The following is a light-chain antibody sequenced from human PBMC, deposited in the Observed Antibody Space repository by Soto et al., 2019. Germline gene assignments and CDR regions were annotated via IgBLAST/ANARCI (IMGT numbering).Light chain of an antibody. CDR1: SRDVGGYNY. J-gene: IGLJ3*02. V-gene: IGLV1-44*01. CDR3: AAWDDSLNGPL. CDR2: SNN. Sequence: QSALTQPASVSGSPGQSITISCAGTSRDVGGYNYVSWYQQLPGTAPTLLIYSNNQRPSGVPDRFSGSKSGTSASLAVNGLQSEDEADYYCAAWDDSLNGPLFGGGTKLTVL.